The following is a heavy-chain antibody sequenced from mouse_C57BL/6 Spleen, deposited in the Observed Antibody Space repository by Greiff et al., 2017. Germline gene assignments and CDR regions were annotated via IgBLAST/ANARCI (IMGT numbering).Heavy chain of an antibody. CDR3: ARVDYYGSSSYWYFDV. D-gene: IGHD1-1*01. Sequence: VQLQQSGAELARPGASVKLSCKASGYTFTSYGISWVKQRTGQGLEWIGEIYPRSGNTYYNEKFKGKATLTADKSSSTAYMELRSLTSEDSAVCFCARVDYYGSSSYWYFDVWGTGTTVTVSS. J-gene: IGHJ1*03. CDR2: IYPRSGNT. CDR1: GYTFTSYG. V-gene: IGHV1-81*01.